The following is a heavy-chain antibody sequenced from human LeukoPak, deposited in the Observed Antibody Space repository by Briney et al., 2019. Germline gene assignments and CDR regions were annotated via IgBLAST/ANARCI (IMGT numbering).Heavy chain of an antibody. Sequence: ASVTVSCKASGYTFSSYAIHWVRQAPGQGLEWMGWINAGVGNTKYSEKFQDRVTVTRDTPATTAYMELSSLRAGDTAVYYCARAGRPMIGGVTPLEHFDSWGQGTLVTVSS. CDR1: GYTFSSYA. CDR2: INAGVGNT. J-gene: IGHJ4*02. CDR3: ARAGRPMIGGVTPLEHFDS. D-gene: IGHD3-10*01. V-gene: IGHV1-3*01.